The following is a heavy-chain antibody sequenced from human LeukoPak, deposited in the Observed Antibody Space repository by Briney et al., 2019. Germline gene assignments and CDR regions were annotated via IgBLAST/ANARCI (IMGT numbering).Heavy chain of an antibody. J-gene: IGHJ4*02. CDR2: INPNSGDT. CDR1: GYTFTNYY. V-gene: IGHV1-2*02. D-gene: IGHD3-16*01. CDR3: ARVRYRLAETYIDY. Sequence: ASVKVSCKASGYTFTNYYMHWVRQAPGQGLEWMGWINPNSGDTNYAQKFQGRVTMTRDTSISTAYMELSRLRSDDTAVYYCARVRYRLAETYIDYWGQGTLVTVSS.